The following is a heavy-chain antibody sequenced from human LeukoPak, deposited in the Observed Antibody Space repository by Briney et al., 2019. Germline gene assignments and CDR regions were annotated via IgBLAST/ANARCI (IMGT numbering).Heavy chain of an antibody. V-gene: IGHV4-30-2*01. Sequence: PSQTLSLNCAVSGGSISSGGYSWSWIRQPPGKGLEWIGYIYHSGSTYYNPSLKSRVTISVDRSKNQFSLKLSSVTAADTAVYYCARSAYCSGGSCGFWFDPWGQGTLVTVSS. D-gene: IGHD2-15*01. J-gene: IGHJ5*02. CDR1: GGSISSGGYS. CDR3: ARSAYCSGGSCGFWFDP. CDR2: IYHSGST.